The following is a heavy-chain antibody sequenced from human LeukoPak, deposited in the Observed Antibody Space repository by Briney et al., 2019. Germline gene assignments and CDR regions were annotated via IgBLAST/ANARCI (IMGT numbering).Heavy chain of an antibody. J-gene: IGHJ4*02. CDR1: GFTFSSYW. V-gene: IGHV3-30-3*01. Sequence: QAGGSLRLSCAASGFTFSSYWMSWVRQAPGKGLEWVAVISYDGSNKYYADSVKGRFTISRDNSKNTLYLQMNSLRAEDTAVYYCARGSGSYYALDYWGQGTLVTVSS. CDR3: ARGSGSYYALDY. D-gene: IGHD1-26*01. CDR2: ISYDGSNK.